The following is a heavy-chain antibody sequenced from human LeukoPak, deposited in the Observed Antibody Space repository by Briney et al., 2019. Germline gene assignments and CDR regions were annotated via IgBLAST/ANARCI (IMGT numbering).Heavy chain of an antibody. CDR2: ISAYNGNT. CDR3: AREYYYDSSGYYLWPPGKDQPRITFDY. CDR1: GYTFTSYG. V-gene: IGHV1-18*01. Sequence: ASVKVSCKASGYTFTSYGISWVRQAPGQVLEWMGWISAYNGNTNYAQKLQGRVTMTTDTSTSTAYMELRSLRSDDTAVYYCAREYYYDSSGYYLWPPGKDQPRITFDYWGQGTLVTVSS. D-gene: IGHD3-22*01. J-gene: IGHJ4*02.